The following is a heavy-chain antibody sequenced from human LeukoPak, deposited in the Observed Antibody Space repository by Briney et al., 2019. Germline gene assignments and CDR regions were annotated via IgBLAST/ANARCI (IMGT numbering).Heavy chain of an antibody. J-gene: IGHJ4*02. D-gene: IGHD4-17*01. CDR2: ISDDGRT. CDR3: ARRAGEYSHPYDY. V-gene: IGHV3-53*01. Sequence: PGGSLRLSCAASGFIVSTYYMTWVRQAPGKGLESVSVISDDGRTYYADSVKGRFTISRDDSKNTFFLQMNNLKAEDTAVYYCARRAGEYSHPYDYWGQGTLVTVSS. CDR1: GFIVSTYY.